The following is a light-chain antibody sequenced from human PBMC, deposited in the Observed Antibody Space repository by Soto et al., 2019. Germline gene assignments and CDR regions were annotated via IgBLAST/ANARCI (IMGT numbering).Light chain of an antibody. CDR2: EVT. Sequence: QSALTQPASVSGSPGQSITISCSGTSSDVGAHDFVSWYQHHPDKAPKVIIFEVTKRPSGVSDRFSGSKTGNTASLTISGLQAEDEADYYCNSYTLSKTLIFGGGTKVTVL. CDR1: SSDVGAHDF. V-gene: IGLV2-14*01. CDR3: NSYTLSKTLI. J-gene: IGLJ2*01.